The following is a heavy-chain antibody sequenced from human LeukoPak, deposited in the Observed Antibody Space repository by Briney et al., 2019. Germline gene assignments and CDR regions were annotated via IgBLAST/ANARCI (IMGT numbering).Heavy chain of an antibody. V-gene: IGHV3-7*03. CDR3: VRSPFSNGY. D-gene: IGHD4-11*01. CDR2: INHNGNVN. CDR1: GFTFRDYT. Sequence: PGGSLRLSCAASGFTFRDYTINWARQAPGKGLEWVASINHNGNVNYYVDSVKGRFTISRDNAKNSLYLQMNSLRAEDTAVYYCVRSPFSNGYWGQGTLVTVSS. J-gene: IGHJ4*02.